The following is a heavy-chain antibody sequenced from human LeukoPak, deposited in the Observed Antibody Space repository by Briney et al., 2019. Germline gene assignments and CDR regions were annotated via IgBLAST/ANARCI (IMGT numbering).Heavy chain of an antibody. J-gene: IGHJ3*02. CDR3: GRESGGGGTMMGAFDI. D-gene: IGHD3-22*01. V-gene: IGHV3-33*01. Sequence: PGGSLRLSCAASGFTFSSYGMHWVRQAPGKGLEWVAVIWYDGSNKYYADSVKGRFTISRDNSKNTLYLQMNSLRAEDTAVYYLGRESGGGGTMMGAFDIWGQGTMVTVSS. CDR2: IWYDGSNK. CDR1: GFTFSSYG.